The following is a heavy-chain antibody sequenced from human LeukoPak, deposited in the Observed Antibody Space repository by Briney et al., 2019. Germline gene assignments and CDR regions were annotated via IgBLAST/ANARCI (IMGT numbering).Heavy chain of an antibody. CDR3: ARSRLRFLEWLPHRNEAFDI. J-gene: IGHJ3*02. Sequence: PSETLSLTCTVSGGSISSGGYYWSWIRQHPGKGLEWIGYIYYSGSTYYNPSLKSRVTISVDTSKNQFSLKLSSVTAADTAVYYCARSRLRFLEWLPHRNEAFDIWGQGTMVTVSS. CDR2: IYYSGST. V-gene: IGHV4-31*03. D-gene: IGHD3-3*01. CDR1: GGSISSGGYY.